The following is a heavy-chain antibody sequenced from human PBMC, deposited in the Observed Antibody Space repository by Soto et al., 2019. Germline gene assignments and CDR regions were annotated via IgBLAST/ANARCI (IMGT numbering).Heavy chain of an antibody. Sequence: EVQLVESGGGLVQPGGSLRLSCAASGFTFSDHYMDWVRQAPGKGLEWVGRIKNRGQSHSADYAASVKGRSTTSREDSDNSLYQQMNSQKTEDTAVYYYTRDTYTALDFWGQGTLVTVSS. CDR3: TRDTYTALDF. CDR2: IKNRGQSHSA. V-gene: IGHV3-72*01. D-gene: IGHD1-1*01. CDR1: GFTFSDHY. J-gene: IGHJ4*02.